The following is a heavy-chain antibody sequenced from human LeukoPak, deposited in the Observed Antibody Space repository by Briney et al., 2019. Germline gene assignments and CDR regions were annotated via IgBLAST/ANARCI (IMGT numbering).Heavy chain of an antibody. CDR3: ARGDAQLRYFDWPPYRYGMDV. Sequence: KSSETLSLTCAVYGGSFSGYYWSWIRQPPGKGLEWIGEINHSGSTNYNPSLKSRVTISVDTSKNQFSLKLSSVTAADTAVYYCARGDAQLRYFDWPPYRYGMDVWGQGTTVTVSS. CDR2: INHSGST. V-gene: IGHV4-34*01. J-gene: IGHJ6*02. CDR1: GGSFSGYY. D-gene: IGHD3-9*01.